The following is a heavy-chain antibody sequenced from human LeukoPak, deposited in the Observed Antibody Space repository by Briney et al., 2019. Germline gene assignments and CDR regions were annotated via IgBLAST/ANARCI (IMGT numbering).Heavy chain of an antibody. CDR3: ARESSSWYEY. CDR1: GITFSSYW. D-gene: IGHD6-13*01. CDR2: IKQDGSEK. Sequence: QPGGSLRLSCAASGITFSSYWMSWVRQAPGKGLEWVANIKQDGSEKYYVDSVKGRFTISRDNAKNSLYLQMNSLRAEDTAVYYCARESSSWYEYWGQGTLVTVPS. J-gene: IGHJ4*02. V-gene: IGHV3-7*01.